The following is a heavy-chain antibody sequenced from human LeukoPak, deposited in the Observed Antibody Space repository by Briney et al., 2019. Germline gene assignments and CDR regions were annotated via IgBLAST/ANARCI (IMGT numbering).Heavy chain of an antibody. V-gene: IGHV4-34*01. CDR2: INHSGST. D-gene: IGHD2-2*01. CDR1: GGSFSGYY. J-gene: IGHJ6*02. Sequence: SETLSLTCAVYGGSFSGYYWSWIRQPPGKGLEWIGEINHSGSTNYNPSLKSRVTISVDTSKNQFSLKLSSVTAADTAVYYCARAHFSSRHRNGMDVWGQGTTVTVSS. CDR3: ARAHFSSRHRNGMDV.